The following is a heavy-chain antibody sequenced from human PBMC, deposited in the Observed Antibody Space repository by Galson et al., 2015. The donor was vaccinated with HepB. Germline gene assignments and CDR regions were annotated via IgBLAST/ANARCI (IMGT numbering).Heavy chain of an antibody. CDR3: AKDRSAARPRAGGNFDY. J-gene: IGHJ4*02. Sequence: SLRLSCAASGFTFSSYAMSWVRQAPGKGLEWVSAISGSGGSTYYADSVKGRFTISRDNSKNTRYLQMNSLRAEDTAVYYCAKDRSAARPRAGGNFDYWGQGTLVTVSS. CDR2: ISGSGGST. CDR1: GFTFSSYA. D-gene: IGHD6-6*01. V-gene: IGHV3-23*01.